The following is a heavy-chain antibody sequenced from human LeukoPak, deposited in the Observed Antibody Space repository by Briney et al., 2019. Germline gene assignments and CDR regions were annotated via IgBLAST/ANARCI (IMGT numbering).Heavy chain of an antibody. V-gene: IGHV1-18*01. CDR3: ARAYGSGSSPDY. J-gene: IGHJ4*02. CDR2: ISTYNGNT. D-gene: IGHD3-10*01. Sequence: ASVKVSCKASGYTFTSYGISWVRQAPGQGLEWMGWISTYNGNTNYAQKLQGRVNMTTDTSTSTAYMELRSLSSDDTAVYYCARAYGSGSSPDYWGQGTLVTVSS. CDR1: GYTFTSYG.